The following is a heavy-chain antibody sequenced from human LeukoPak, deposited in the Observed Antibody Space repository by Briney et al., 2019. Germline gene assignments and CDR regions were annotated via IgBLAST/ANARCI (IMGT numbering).Heavy chain of an antibody. CDR3: ARDLDNYYDSSGFDY. V-gene: IGHV3-74*01. CDR2: INSDGSST. J-gene: IGHJ4*02. CDR1: GFTFSSYW. D-gene: IGHD3-22*01. Sequence: PGGSLRLSCAASGFTFSSYWMHWVRQAPGKGLVWVSRINSDGSSTSYADSVKGRFTISRDNAKNSLYLQMNSLRAEDTAVYYCARDLDNYYDSSGFDYWGQGTLVTVSS.